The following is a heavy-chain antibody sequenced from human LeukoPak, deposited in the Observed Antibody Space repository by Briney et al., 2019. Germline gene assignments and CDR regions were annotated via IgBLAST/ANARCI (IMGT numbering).Heavy chain of an antibody. D-gene: IGHD3-3*01. Sequence: GGSLSLSCAASGITFSSYWMSWVRQAQGKGLEWVANIKQDGSEKYYVDSVKGRFTISRDNAKKSLYLQMNSLRAEDTAVYYCARDLPNYSLIGVATSASDVWGQGTTVTVS. CDR2: IKQDGSEK. J-gene: IGHJ6*02. CDR3: ARDLPNYSLIGVATSASDV. V-gene: IGHV3-7*03. CDR1: GITFSSYW.